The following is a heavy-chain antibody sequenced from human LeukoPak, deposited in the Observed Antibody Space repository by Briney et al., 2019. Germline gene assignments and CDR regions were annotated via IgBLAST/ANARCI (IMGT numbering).Heavy chain of an antibody. CDR1: GFTFGDYA. Sequence: SLRLSCTGSGFTFGDYAMHWVRQAPGKGLEWVSGVTWNSGTIVYADSVKGRFTISRDNAKKSLFLEMNSLREDDTAFYYCTKDKEGQWLGDFDYWGQGTLVTVSS. V-gene: IGHV3-9*01. D-gene: IGHD6-19*01. CDR3: TKDKEGQWLGDFDY. J-gene: IGHJ4*02. CDR2: VTWNSGTI.